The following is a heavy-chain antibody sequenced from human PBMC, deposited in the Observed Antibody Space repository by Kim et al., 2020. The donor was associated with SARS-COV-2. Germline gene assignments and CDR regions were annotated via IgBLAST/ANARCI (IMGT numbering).Heavy chain of an antibody. J-gene: IGHJ6*02. D-gene: IGHD2-2*01. CDR1: GYTLTELS. CDR3: ATASGHDIVVVPAAMRSYYGMDV. V-gene: IGHV1-24*01. Sequence: ASVKVSCKVSGYTLTELSMHWVRQSPGKGLEWMGGFDPEDGETIYAQKFQGRVTMTVDTSTDTAYIELSSLRSEDTAVYYCATASGHDIVVVPAAMRSYYGMDVWGQGTTVTVSS. CDR2: FDPEDGET.